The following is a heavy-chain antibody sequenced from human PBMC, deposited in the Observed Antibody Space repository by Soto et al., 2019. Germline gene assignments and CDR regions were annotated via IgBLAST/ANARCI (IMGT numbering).Heavy chain of an antibody. Sequence: EVQLVESGGGLVQPGGSLRLSCAASGFTFSSSWMNWVRQARGKGLEWVADIKQDGSEKYYVDSLKGRFTISRDNAKNSLYLQMNSLRAEDTAVYYCARGDYYDRRFDSWGQGTLVTVSS. J-gene: IGHJ4*02. CDR3: ARGDYYDRRFDS. D-gene: IGHD3-22*01. CDR1: GFTFSSSW. CDR2: IKQDGSEK. V-gene: IGHV3-7*03.